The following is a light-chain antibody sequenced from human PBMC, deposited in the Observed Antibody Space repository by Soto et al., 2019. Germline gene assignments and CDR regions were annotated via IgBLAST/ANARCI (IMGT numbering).Light chain of an antibody. CDR2: DAS. V-gene: IGKV1-33*01. J-gene: IGKJ3*01. CDR1: QDISNF. CDR3: QQYDNLLFT. Sequence: DIQMTQSPSSLSASVGDRVTITCQASQDISNFLNWYQVKPGKAPKLLIYDASNLETGVPSRFSGSGSGTDFTFTITSLQPEDIATYYCQQYDNLLFTFGPGTEVDLK.